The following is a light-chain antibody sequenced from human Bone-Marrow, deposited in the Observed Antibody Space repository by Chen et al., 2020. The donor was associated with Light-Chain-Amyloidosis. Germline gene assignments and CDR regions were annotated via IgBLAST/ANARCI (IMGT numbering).Light chain of an antibody. Sequence: NFMLTQPHSVSESPGKTVIISCTRSRGSIATNYGQWYQQRPGSSPTTVIYEDDQRPSGVPDRFSGAIDRSSNSASLAISGLKTEDEANYYCQSYQGSSQGVFGGGTKLTVL. J-gene: IGLJ3*02. CDR1: RGSIATNY. CDR2: EDD. CDR3: QSYQGSSQGV. V-gene: IGLV6-57*01.